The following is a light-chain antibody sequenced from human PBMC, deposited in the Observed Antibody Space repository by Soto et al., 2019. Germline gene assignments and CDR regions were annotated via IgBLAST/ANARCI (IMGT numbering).Light chain of an antibody. Sequence: DIPMTQSPSSLSASVVDRVTITCRASQSISSYLNWYQQKPGKAPKLLIYAASSLQSGVPSRFSGSGSGTDFTLTISSLQPEDFATYYCQQSYSTLRTFGPGTKVDIK. CDR2: AAS. CDR1: QSISSY. J-gene: IGKJ3*01. V-gene: IGKV1-39*01. CDR3: QQSYSTLRT.